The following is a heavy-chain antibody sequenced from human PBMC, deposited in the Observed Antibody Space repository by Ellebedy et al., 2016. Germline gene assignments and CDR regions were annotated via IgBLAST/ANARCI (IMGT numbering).Heavy chain of an antibody. J-gene: IGHJ4*02. CDR1: GGSFSSYY. CDR3: ARHPLEWLVGPMYFDY. V-gene: IGHV4-39*01. Sequence: SETLSLTCAVYGGSFSSYYWTWIRQSPGKGLEWIGTIYYNGSTYYYPSLKSRVTISADTSKNQFSLKLSSVTAADTAVYYCARHPLEWLVGPMYFDYWGQGTLVTVSS. D-gene: IGHD6-19*01. CDR2: IYYNGST.